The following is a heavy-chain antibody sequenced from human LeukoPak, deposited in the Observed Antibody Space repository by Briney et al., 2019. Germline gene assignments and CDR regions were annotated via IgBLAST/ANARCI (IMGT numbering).Heavy chain of an antibody. CDR2: ISSSGSTI. CDR1: GFTFSSYE. V-gene: IGHV3-48*03. CDR3: ARDRTMVRDEYYFDY. Sequence: GGSLRLSCAASGFTFSSYEMNWVRQAPGKGLEWVSYISSSGSTIYYADSVKGRFTISRDNAKNSLYLQMNSLRAEDTAVYYCARDRTMVRDEYYFDYWGQGTLITVSS. D-gene: IGHD3-10*01. J-gene: IGHJ4*02.